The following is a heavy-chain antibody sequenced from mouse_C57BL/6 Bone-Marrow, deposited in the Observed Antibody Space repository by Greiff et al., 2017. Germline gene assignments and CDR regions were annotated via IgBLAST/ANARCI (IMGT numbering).Heavy chain of an antibody. Sequence: QVQLQQSGAELVRPGASVTLSCKASGYTFTDYEMHWVKQTPVHGLEWIGAIDPETGGTAYNQKFKGKAILTADKSSSTAYMELRSLTSEDSAVYYCTRVDDYEGAMDYWGQGTSVTVSS. CDR2: IDPETGGT. D-gene: IGHD2-4*01. CDR3: TRVDDYEGAMDY. V-gene: IGHV1-15*01. J-gene: IGHJ4*01. CDR1: GYTFTDYE.